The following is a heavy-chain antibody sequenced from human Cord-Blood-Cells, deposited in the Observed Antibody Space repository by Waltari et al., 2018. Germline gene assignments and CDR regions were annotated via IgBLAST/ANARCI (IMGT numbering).Heavy chain of an antibody. CDR3: AAASRGIYYFDY. CDR2: IVVGSGNT. J-gene: IGHJ4*02. D-gene: IGHD3-10*01. CDR1: GFTFTSSA. V-gene: IGHV1-58*01. Sequence: HMQLVQSGPEVKKPGTSVKVSCKASGFTFTSSAVQWVRQARGQRLEWIGWIVVGSGNTNYAQKFQERVTITRDMSTSTAYMELSSLRSEDTAVYYCAAASRGIYYFDYWGQGTLVTVSS.